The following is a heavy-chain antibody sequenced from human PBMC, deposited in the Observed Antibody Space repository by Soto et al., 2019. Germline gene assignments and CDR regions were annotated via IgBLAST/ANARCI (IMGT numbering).Heavy chain of an antibody. Sequence: EVQLVESGGGLVKPGGSLRLSCAASGFTFSYAWMSWVRQAPGKGLEWVGRIKSKADGGTTDHAAPVKGRFTISRDNAKNSLYLQMNSLRDEDTAVYYCARDLRRTWIQLWGGVFDYWGQGTLVTVSS. J-gene: IGHJ4*02. CDR3: ARDLRRTWIQLWGGVFDY. CDR1: GFTFSYAW. CDR2: IKSKADGGTT. V-gene: IGHV3-15*01. D-gene: IGHD5-18*01.